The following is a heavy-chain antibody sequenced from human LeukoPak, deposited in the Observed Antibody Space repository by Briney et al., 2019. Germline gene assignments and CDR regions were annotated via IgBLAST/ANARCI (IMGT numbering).Heavy chain of an antibody. J-gene: IGHJ3*02. CDR1: GYTFTGYY. CDR3: ARYNSELDALDI. D-gene: IGHD1-1*01. CDR2: INPNSGGT. Sequence: ASVKVSCKASGYTFTGYYMHWVRQAPGQGLEWVGWINPNSGGTNFAQKFQGRVTMTRDTSISTAYMELSSLRSDDTAVYNCARYNSELDALDIWGQGQWSPSLQ. V-gene: IGHV1-2*02.